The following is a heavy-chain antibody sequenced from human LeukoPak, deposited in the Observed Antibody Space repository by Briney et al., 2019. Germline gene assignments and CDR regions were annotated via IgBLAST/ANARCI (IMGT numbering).Heavy chain of an antibody. CDR3: ARVVAYCGGDCPYYFDY. V-gene: IGHV3-72*01. CDR1: GFTFSSYG. J-gene: IGHJ4*02. D-gene: IGHD2-21*02. Sequence: PGRSLRLSCAASGFTFSSYGIHWVRQAPGKGLEWVGRTRNKANSYTTEYAASVKGRFTISREGSKNSLYLQMNSLKTEDTAVYYCARVVAYCGGDCPYYFDYWGQGTLVTVSS. CDR2: TRNKANSYTT.